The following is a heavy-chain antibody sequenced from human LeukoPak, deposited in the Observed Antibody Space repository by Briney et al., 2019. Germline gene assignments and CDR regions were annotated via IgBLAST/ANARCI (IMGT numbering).Heavy chain of an antibody. D-gene: IGHD3-16*01. V-gene: IGHV3-74*01. CDR2: IKTDGRTT. CDR1: GMTFSNHW. CDR3: TTGPSYGYEW. J-gene: IGHJ4*02. Sequence: GGSLRLSCAASGMTFSNHWMHWVRQVPGKGLVWVSLIKTDGRTTIYADSVKGRFTISRDNGKSTLYLQMNSLRAEDTAIYYSTTGPSYGYEWWGQGTVVTVSS.